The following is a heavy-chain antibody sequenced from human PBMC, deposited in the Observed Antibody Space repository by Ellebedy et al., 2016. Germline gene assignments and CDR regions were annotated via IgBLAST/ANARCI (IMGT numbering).Heavy chain of an antibody. J-gene: IGHJ5*02. CDR3: ARSGVPNRDDIWFDP. CDR2: IKQDESDK. D-gene: IGHD1-1*01. CDR1: EFTFSTYW. V-gene: IGHV3-7*03. Sequence: GESLKISCAASEFTFSTYWMSWVRQAPGKGLEWVASIKQDESDKKYVDPVKGRFTISRDNAKNSVSLQMNSLRAEDTAMYYCARSGVPNRDDIWFDPWGQGTLVTVSA.